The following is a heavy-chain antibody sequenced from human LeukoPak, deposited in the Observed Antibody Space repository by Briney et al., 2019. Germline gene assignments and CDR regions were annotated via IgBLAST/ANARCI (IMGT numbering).Heavy chain of an antibody. CDR1: GGTFSSYA. J-gene: IGHJ6*04. CDR3: AREGSGYDYYYYGMDV. CDR2: IIHIFGTA. Sequence: SVKVSCKASGGTFSSYAISWVRQAPGQGLEWMGGIIHIFGTANYAQKFQGRVTITADKSTSTAYMELSSLRSEDTAVYYCAREGSGYDYYYYGMDVWGKGTTVTVSS. V-gene: IGHV1-69*06. D-gene: IGHD5-12*01.